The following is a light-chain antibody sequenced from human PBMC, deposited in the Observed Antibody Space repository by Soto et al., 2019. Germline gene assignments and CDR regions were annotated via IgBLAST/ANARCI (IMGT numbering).Light chain of an antibody. V-gene: IGKV3-15*01. Sequence: EIVMTQSPATLSVSPGEGATLSCRASQSVSNNLAWYQQTPGQAPRLLIYGASTRATGIPARFSGSGSGTEFTLTISSIQSEDFAVYYCQQYNNWPPGSFGQGTKVEIK. CDR3: QQYNNWPPGS. J-gene: IGKJ1*01. CDR1: QSVSNN. CDR2: GAS.